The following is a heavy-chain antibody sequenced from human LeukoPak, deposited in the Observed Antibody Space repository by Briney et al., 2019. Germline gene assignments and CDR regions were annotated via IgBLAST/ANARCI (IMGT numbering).Heavy chain of an antibody. CDR3: AGEVSGYYVYFDY. CDR2: INPNSGGT. Sequence: ASVKVSCKASGYTFTGYYMHWVRQAPGQGLEWMGWINPNSGGTNYAQKFQGRVTMTRDTSISTAYMELSRLRSDDTAVYYCAGEVSGYYVYFDYWGQGTLVTVSS. V-gene: IGHV1-2*02. D-gene: IGHD3-22*01. CDR1: GYTFTGYY. J-gene: IGHJ4*02.